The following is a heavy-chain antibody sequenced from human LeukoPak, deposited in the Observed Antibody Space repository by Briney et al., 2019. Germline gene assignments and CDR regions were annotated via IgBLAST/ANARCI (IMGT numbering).Heavy chain of an antibody. CDR1: GYTLTELS. CDR3: ATSDYGSGSYYHHPLDY. J-gene: IGHJ4*02. D-gene: IGHD3-10*01. V-gene: IGHV1-24*01. CDR2: FDPEDGET. Sequence: ASVKVSCKVSGYTLTELSMHWVRQAPGKGLERMGGFDPEDGETIYAQKFQGRVTMTEDTSTDTAYMELSSLRSEDTAVYYCATSDYGSGSYYHHPLDYWGQGTLVTVSS.